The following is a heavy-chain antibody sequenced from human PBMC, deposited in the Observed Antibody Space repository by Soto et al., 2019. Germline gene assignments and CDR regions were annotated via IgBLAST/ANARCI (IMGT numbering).Heavy chain of an antibody. CDR2: ISYDGSNK. CDR1: GFTFSSYG. J-gene: IGHJ3*02. D-gene: IGHD3-22*01. CDR3: AKDGGYYYDSSGYYHRRDAFDS. V-gene: IGHV3-30*18. Sequence: QVQLVESGGGVVQPGRSLRLSCAASGFTFSSYGMHWVRQAPGKGLEWVAVISYDGSNKYYADSVKGRFTISRDNSKNTLYLQMNSLRAEDTAVYYCAKDGGYYYDSSGYYHRRDAFDSWGQGTMVTVSS.